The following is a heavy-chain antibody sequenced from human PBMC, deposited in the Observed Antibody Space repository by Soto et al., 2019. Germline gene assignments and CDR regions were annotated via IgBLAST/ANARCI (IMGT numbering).Heavy chain of an antibody. J-gene: IGHJ6*02. CDR2: INSGGST. D-gene: IGHD6-19*01. CDR1: GFTVSSNY. CDR3: ARDRQWLHRWGPTGGGYYYGMDV. V-gene: IGHV3-53*01. Sequence: GGSLRLSCAASGFTVSSNYMSWVRQAPGQGLEWVSVINSGGSTYYADSVKGRFTISRDNSKNTRYLQMHSLRAGDTDVYYCARDRQWLHRWGPTGGGYYYGMDVWGQGTTVTVSS.